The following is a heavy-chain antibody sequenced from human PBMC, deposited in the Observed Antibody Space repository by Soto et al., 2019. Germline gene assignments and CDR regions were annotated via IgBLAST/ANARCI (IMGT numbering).Heavy chain of an antibody. J-gene: IGHJ4*02. Sequence: SVKVSCKASGGTFSSYTISWVRQAPGQGLEWMGRIIPILGIANYAQKFQGRVTITADKSTSTAYMELSSLRSEDTAVYYCARNHLLESYGSGSYYNPSSFDYWGRG. CDR2: IIPILGIA. V-gene: IGHV1-69*02. CDR1: GGTFSSYT. D-gene: IGHD3-10*01. CDR3: ARNHLLESYGSGSYYNPSSFDY.